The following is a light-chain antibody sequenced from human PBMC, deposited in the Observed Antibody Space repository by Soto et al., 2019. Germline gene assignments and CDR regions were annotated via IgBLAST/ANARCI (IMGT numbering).Light chain of an antibody. CDR3: QQSLT. Sequence: DIQMTQSPSTLSASVGDRVTITCRASQSISSWLAWYQQKPGKAPKLLIYKASSLQSGVPSRVSGSGSGAVFNRTISSLQPVDLVPDYGQQSLTFGPGTKVDI. CDR1: QSISSW. V-gene: IGKV1-5*03. J-gene: IGKJ3*01. CDR2: KAS.